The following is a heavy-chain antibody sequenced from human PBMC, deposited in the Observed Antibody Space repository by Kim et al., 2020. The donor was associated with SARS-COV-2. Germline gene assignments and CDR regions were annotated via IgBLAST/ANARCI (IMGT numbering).Heavy chain of an antibody. CDR2: ISYDGSNK. Sequence: GGSLRLSCAASGFTFSRYGMHWVRQAPGKGLEWVAVISYDGSNKYYGDYVKGRFTISRDNSKSTLYLQMNSLRAEDTAVYYCVRDRGLHGSGSGYNMDVWGQGTTVTVSS. CDR3: VRDRGLHGSGSGYNMDV. D-gene: IGHD3-10*01. V-gene: IGHV3-33*05. CDR1: GFTFSRYG. J-gene: IGHJ6*02.